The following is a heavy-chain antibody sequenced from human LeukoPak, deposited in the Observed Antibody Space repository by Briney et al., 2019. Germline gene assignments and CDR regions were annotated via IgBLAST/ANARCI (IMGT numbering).Heavy chain of an antibody. CDR3: ARAGRSGYYEYFDY. D-gene: IGHD3-3*01. J-gene: IGHJ4*02. V-gene: IGHV1-69*06. CDR1: GGTFSSYA. Sequence: SVKVSCKASGGTFSSYAISWVRQAPGQGLEWMGGIIPIFGTANYAQKFQGRVTITADKSTSTVYMELRSLRSDDTAVYYCARAGRSGYYEYFDYWGQGTLVTVSS. CDR2: IIPIFGTA.